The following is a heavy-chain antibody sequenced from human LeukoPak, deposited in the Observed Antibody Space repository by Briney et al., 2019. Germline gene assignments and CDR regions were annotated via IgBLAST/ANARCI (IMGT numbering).Heavy chain of an antibody. V-gene: IGHV4-59*05. D-gene: IGHD6-13*01. CDR3: ASKRAAAGTNEYFQH. CDR2: IYYSGST. J-gene: IGHJ1*01. Sequence: PSETLSLTCTVSGGSISSYYWSWIRQPPGKGLEWIRSIYYSGSTYYNPSLKSRVTISVDTSKNQFSLKLSSVTAADTAVYYCASKRAAAGTNEYFQHWGQGTLVTVSS. CDR1: GGSISSYY.